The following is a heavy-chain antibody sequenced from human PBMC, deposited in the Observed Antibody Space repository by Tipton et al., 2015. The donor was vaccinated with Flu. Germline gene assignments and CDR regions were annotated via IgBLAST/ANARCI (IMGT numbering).Heavy chain of an antibody. Sequence: VQLVQSGGGLVQPGGSLRLSCAASGFTFSSYEMNWVRQAPGKGLEWVSVIYSGGSTYYADSVKGRFTISRDNSKNTLYLQMNSLRAEATAVYYCARAPQLVTEYYDYGMDVWGQGTTVTVSS. V-gene: IGHV3-53*01. J-gene: IGHJ6*02. CDR3: ARAPQLVTEYYDYGMDV. CDR2: IYSGGST. D-gene: IGHD6-13*01. CDR1: GFTFSSYE.